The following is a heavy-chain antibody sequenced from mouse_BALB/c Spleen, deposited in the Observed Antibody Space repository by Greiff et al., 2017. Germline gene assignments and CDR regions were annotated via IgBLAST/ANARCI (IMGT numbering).Heavy chain of an antibody. CDR3: ARGVGGTAWFAY. CDR1: GYTFTSYW. J-gene: IGHJ3*01. V-gene: IGHV1-7*01. Sequence: VQLQQSGAELAKPGASVKMSCKASGYTFTSYWMHWVNQRPGQGLEWIGYINPSTGYTEYNQKFKDKATLTADTSSSTAYMQLSSLTSEDSAVYYCARGVGGTAWFAYWGQGTLVTVSA. CDR2: INPSTGYT. D-gene: IGHD1-1*02.